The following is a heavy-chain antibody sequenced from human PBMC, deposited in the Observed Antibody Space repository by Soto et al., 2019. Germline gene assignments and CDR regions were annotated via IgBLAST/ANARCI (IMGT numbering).Heavy chain of an antibody. Sequence: ASVKVSCKASGYTFTSYGISWVRQAPGQGLEWMGWISAYNGNTNYAQKLQGRVTMTTATSTSTANMELRSLGSDDTAVYYFSRGVTAMAFLPWFEVWGQGSLDTVSS. J-gene: IGHJ5*02. D-gene: IGHD5-18*01. CDR1: GYTFTSYG. CDR3: SRGVTAMAFLPWFEV. CDR2: ISAYNGNT. V-gene: IGHV1-18*01.